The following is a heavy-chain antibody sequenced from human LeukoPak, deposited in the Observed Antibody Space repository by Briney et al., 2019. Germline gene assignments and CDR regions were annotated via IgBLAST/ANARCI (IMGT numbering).Heavy chain of an antibody. CDR3: ARGYCSGGSCSNWFDP. CDR1: GDSFSSNSAA. CDR2: TYYRSKWYN. J-gene: IGHJ5*02. V-gene: IGHV6-1*01. Sequence: SQTLSLTCAISGDSFSSNSAAWNWIRQSPSRGLEWLGRTYYRSKWYNDYAVSVKSRITINPDTSKNQFSLQLNSVTPEDTAVYYCARGYCSGGSCSNWFDPWGQGTLVTVSS. D-gene: IGHD2-15*01.